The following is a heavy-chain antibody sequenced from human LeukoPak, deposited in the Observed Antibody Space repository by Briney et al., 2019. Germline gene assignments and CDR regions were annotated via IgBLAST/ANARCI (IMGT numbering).Heavy chain of an antibody. CDR2: IWYDGSNK. CDR1: GFTFSSYG. Sequence: GGSLRLSCAASGFTFSSYGMPWVRQAPGKGLEWVAVIWYDGSNKYYADSVKGRFTISRDNSKNTLYLQMNSLRAEDTAVYYYARVHYGDYGNGDIWGQGTMVTVSS. V-gene: IGHV3-33*01. CDR3: ARVHYGDYGNGDI. D-gene: IGHD4-17*01. J-gene: IGHJ3*02.